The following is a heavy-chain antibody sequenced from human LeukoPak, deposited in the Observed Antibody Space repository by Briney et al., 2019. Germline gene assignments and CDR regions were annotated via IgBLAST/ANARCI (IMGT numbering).Heavy chain of an antibody. CDR2: TNPNSGGT. V-gene: IGHV1-2*02. Sequence: ASVKVSCKASGYTFTGYHMHWVRQAPGQGLEWMGWTNPNSGGTNYAQKFQGRVTMTRDTSISTAYMELSRLRSDDTAVYYCASYSGSYSSDFDYWGQGTLVTVSS. CDR1: GYTFTGYH. CDR3: ASYSGSYSSDFDY. J-gene: IGHJ4*02. D-gene: IGHD1-26*01.